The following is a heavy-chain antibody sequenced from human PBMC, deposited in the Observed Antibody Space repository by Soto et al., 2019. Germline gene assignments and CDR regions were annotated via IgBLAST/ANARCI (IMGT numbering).Heavy chain of an antibody. V-gene: IGHV3-23*01. J-gene: IGHJ6*02. D-gene: IGHD6-13*01. Sequence: EVQLLESGGGLVQSGGYLRVSCAASGFTSSHYAMSWVRQAPGKGLEWVSSIIGSGVRTYYADSVQGRFTISRDNSKNMLYLQMDSLRAEDKAIYYCAKELMLAAGSWLTSDQPYYGMDVWGQGTTVTVSS. CDR2: IIGSGVRT. CDR3: AKELMLAAGSWLTSDQPYYGMDV. CDR1: GFTSSHYA.